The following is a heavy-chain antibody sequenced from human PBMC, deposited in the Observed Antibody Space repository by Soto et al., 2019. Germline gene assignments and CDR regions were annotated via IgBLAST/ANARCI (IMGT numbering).Heavy chain of an antibody. J-gene: IGHJ4*02. Sequence: PGGSLRLSCAASGFTFSSYAMSWVRQAPGKGLEWVSAISGSGGSTYYADSVKGQFTISRDNSKNTLYLQMNSLRAEDTAVYYCAKQAIITGTSQSFDYWGQGTLVTVSS. D-gene: IGHD1-7*01. CDR2: ISGSGGST. CDR1: GFTFSSYA. V-gene: IGHV3-23*01. CDR3: AKQAIITGTSQSFDY.